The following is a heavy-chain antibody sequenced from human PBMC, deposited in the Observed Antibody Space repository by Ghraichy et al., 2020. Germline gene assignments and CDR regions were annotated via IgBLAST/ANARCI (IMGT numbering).Heavy chain of an antibody. V-gene: IGHV3-7*01. CDR2: INQDGREK. CDR1: GLIFSTYW. D-gene: IGHD4-23*01. CDR3: ARASRVVRFYYYDALDV. J-gene: IGHJ6*02. Sequence: LSLTCAASGLIFSTYWMTWVRQAPGKGLEWVANINQDGREKYYVASVKGRFTISRDNAKNSLFLQMNSLRDEDTAVYYCARASRVVRFYYYDALDVWGQGTTVTVSS.